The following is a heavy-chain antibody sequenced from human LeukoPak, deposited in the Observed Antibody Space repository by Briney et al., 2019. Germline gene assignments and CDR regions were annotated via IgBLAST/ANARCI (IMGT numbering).Heavy chain of an antibody. CDR1: GFIFSKCG. V-gene: IGHV3-30*18. J-gene: IGHJ6*02. CDR3: AKGRGAYYYYAMDV. CDR2: ISYDGSNK. D-gene: IGHD3-16*01. Sequence: PGGSLRLSCAASGFIFSKCGMHWVRQAPGKGLEWVAVISYDGSNKNYADSVKGRFTISRDNSENTLYLQMNGLRVEDTAVYYCAKGRGAYYYYAMDVWGQGTTVTVSS.